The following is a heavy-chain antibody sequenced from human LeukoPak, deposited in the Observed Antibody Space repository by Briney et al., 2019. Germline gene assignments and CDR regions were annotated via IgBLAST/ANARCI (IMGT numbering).Heavy chain of an antibody. CDR3: ARLREIPVFGVVTKSTSYFDY. Sequence: PGGSLRLSCAASGFTFNSYWMTWVRQAPGKGLEWMASIKQDRSEKYYVDSVKGRFTISRDNAKNSLYLQMNSLRAEDTAVYYCARLREIPVFGVVTKSTSYFDYWGQGTLVTVSS. V-gene: IGHV3-7*01. J-gene: IGHJ4*02. CDR2: IKQDRSEK. CDR1: GFTFNSYW. D-gene: IGHD3-3*01.